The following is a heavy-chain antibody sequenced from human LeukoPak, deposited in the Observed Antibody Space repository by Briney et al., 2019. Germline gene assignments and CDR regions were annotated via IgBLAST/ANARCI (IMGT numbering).Heavy chain of an antibody. Sequence: PSETLSLTCAVYGGSFSGYYWSWIRQPPGKGLEWIGEINHSGSTNYNPSLKSRVTISVDTSTNQFSLKLSSVTAADTAVYYCARGADSSGYYSIFYFDYWGQGTLVTVSS. J-gene: IGHJ4*02. CDR3: ARGADSSGYYSIFYFDY. V-gene: IGHV4-34*01. CDR1: GGSFSGYY. D-gene: IGHD3-22*01. CDR2: INHSGST.